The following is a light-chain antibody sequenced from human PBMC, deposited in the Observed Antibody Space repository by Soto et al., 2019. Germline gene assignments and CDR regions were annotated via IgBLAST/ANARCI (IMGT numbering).Light chain of an antibody. J-gene: IGLJ1*01. Sequence: QSALTQPASVSGSPGQSITISCTATSTDVGAYYYVSWYQHHPGKAPKLMIYELTNRPSGVSNRFSGSKSGNTASLTISGLQAEDEADYYCSSYTTSNTPFVFGTGTKLTVL. CDR3: SSYTTSNTPFV. V-gene: IGLV2-14*01. CDR2: ELT. CDR1: STDVGAYYY.